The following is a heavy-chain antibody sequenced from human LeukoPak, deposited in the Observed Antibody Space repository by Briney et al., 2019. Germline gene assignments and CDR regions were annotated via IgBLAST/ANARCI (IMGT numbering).Heavy chain of an antibody. CDR2: ISSSGSAI. Sequence: NAGGSLRLSCAASGFTFSDYYMSWIRQAPGKGLEWVSYISSSGSAIYYADSVKGRFTISRDNAKNSLYLQMNSLRAEDTAVYYCARRHIAVAGPLDSWGQGTLVTVSS. CDR3: ARRHIAVAGPLDS. CDR1: GFTFSDYY. V-gene: IGHV3-11*04. J-gene: IGHJ4*02. D-gene: IGHD6-19*01.